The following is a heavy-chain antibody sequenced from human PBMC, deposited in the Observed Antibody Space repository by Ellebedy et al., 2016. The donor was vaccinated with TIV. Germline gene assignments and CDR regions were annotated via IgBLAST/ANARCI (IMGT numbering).Heavy chain of an antibody. CDR3: ARLGGGGHNLGYYYRALDV. CDR1: GGTFFSYS. D-gene: IGHD5-24*01. CDR2: IIPIYGTT. V-gene: IGHV1-69*13. Sequence: ASVKVSXXASGGTFFSYSIAWVRQAPGQGLEWMGGIIPIYGTTNYAQKFRGRVTITADESTNAYMELSRLTSEDTAVYYCARLGGGGHNLGYYYRALDVWGQGTTVIVSS. J-gene: IGHJ6*02.